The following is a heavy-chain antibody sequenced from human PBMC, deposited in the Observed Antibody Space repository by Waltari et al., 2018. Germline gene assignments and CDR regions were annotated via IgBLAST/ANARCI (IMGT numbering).Heavy chain of an antibody. CDR2: IYWNDDK. CDR1: GFSLSTSGVG. CDR3: AHRYYDFWSGSYRYYFDY. V-gene: IGHV2-5*01. J-gene: IGHJ4*02. D-gene: IGHD3-3*01. Sequence: QITLKESGPTLVKPKQTLTLTCTFSGFSLSTSGVGVGWIRQPPGKALEWLALIYWNDDKRYSPSLKSRLTITKDTSKNQVVLTMTNMDPVDTATYYCAHRYYDFWSGSYRYYFDYWGQGTLVTVSS.